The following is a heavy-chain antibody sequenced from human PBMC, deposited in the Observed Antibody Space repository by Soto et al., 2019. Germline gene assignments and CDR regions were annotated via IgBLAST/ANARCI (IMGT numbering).Heavy chain of an antibody. J-gene: IGHJ4*02. Sequence: QVQLVQSGAEVKKPGASVKVSCKASGYTFTSYYMHCVRQAPGQGLDWMGIINPSGGSTSYAQKFQGRVSMTRDTTTCTVYMELSSLRAEDTAVYYFARHCSSWGGEDYWGQGTLVTVSS. CDR3: ARHCSSWGGEDY. V-gene: IGHV1-46*01. D-gene: IGHD6-6*01. CDR2: INPSGGST. CDR1: GYTFTSYY.